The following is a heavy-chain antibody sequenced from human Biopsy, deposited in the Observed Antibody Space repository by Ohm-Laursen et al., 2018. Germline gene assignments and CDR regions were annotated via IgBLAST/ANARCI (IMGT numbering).Heavy chain of an antibody. V-gene: IGHV1-69*06. Sequence: GASVKVSCKVLACTFSNYGVNWVRQAPGQGLEWLGGNIPILGTGNYAQKFQDRVTVAADTSTSSATMELRSLRSDDPAVYYCATKLTGYFHHWGQGTLVIVSS. CDR3: ATKLTGYFHH. J-gene: IGHJ1*01. CDR2: NIPILGTG. D-gene: IGHD3-9*01. CDR1: ACTFSNYG.